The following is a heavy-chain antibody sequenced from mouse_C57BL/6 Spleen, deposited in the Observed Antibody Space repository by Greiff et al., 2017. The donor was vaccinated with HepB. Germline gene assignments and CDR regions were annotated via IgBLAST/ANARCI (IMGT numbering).Heavy chain of an antibody. J-gene: IGHJ2*01. CDR3: ARHEDPGTLGFDY. V-gene: IGHV1-64*01. CDR1: GYTFTSYW. Sequence: QVHVKQPGAELVKPGASVKLSCKASGYTFTSYWMHWVKQRPGQGLEWIGMIHPNSGSTNYNEKFKSKATLTADKSSSTVYMELSRLTSEDSAVYFCARHEDPGTLGFDYWGQGTTLTVSS. D-gene: IGHD4-1*01. CDR2: IHPNSGST.